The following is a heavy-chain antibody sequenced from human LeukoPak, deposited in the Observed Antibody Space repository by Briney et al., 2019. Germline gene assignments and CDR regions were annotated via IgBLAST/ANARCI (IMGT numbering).Heavy chain of an antibody. CDR1: GFTFSSYG. D-gene: IGHD3-10*01. V-gene: IGHV3-30*03. J-gene: IGHJ3*02. CDR3: ARDPTYGSSQGAFDI. Sequence: GGSLRLSCAASGFTFSSYGMHWVRQAPGKGLEWVAVISYDGSNKYYADSVKGRFTISRDNSKNTLYLQMNSLRAEDTAVYYCARDPTYGSSQGAFDIWGQGTMVTVSS. CDR2: ISYDGSNK.